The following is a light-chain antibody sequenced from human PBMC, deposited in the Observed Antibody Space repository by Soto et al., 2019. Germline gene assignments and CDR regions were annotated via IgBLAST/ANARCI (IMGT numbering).Light chain of an antibody. CDR1: QSISSSY. J-gene: IGKJ2*01. Sequence: EIVLTQSPGTLSLSPGERATLSCRASQSISSSYLAWYQQKPCQAPRLLIYAASSRATGITDRFSGSGSGTDFTLTISRREPEDFAVYYCQQYGSSSYTFGQGTQLEIK. V-gene: IGKV3-20*01. CDR3: QQYGSSSYT. CDR2: AAS.